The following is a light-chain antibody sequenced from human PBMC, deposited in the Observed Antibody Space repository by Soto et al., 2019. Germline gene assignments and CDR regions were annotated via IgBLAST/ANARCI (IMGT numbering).Light chain of an antibody. CDR1: ENIRGY. CDR2: AAS. CDR3: QQSYRSLYT. J-gene: IGKJ2*01. V-gene: IGKV1-39*01. Sequence: DLQMTQFPSSLSASVGDRVTITCRASENIRGYLNWYQQRPGKAPRFLIHAASSLEAGVPSRFSGSGSGTDFTLTITSLQPEDFATYYCQQSYRSLYTFGQGTKLEIE.